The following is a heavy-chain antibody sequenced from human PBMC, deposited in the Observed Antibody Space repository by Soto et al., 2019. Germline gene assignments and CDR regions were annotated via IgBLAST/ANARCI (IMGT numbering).Heavy chain of an antibody. CDR2: IIPILGIA. V-gene: IGHV1-69*04. CDR3: AREGGGPVTTYRDSPNNFDY. J-gene: IGHJ4*02. Sequence: SVKVSCKASGGTFSSYTISWVRQAPGQGLEWMGRIIPILGIANYAQKFQGRVTITADKSTSTAYMELSSLRSEDTAVYYCAREGGGPVTTYRDSPNNFDYWGQGTLVTVSS. CDR1: GGTFSSYT. D-gene: IGHD4-17*01.